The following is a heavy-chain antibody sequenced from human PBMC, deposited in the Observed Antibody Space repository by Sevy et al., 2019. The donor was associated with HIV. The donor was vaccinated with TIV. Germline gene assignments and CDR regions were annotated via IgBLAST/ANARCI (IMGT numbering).Heavy chain of an antibody. CDR3: PRDSLPYSWFGDFYYFDY. D-gene: IGHD3-10*01. J-gene: IGHJ4*02. Sequence: SETLSLTCTVSGGSFSSYYWSWIRQPAGKGLEWIGRIYTSGSTNYNPSLKSRVTMSVDTSKNQFSLKLSSVTAADTAGYYCPRDSLPYSWFGDFYYFDYWGQGTLVTVSS. CDR2: IYTSGST. CDR1: GGSFSSYY. V-gene: IGHV4-4*07.